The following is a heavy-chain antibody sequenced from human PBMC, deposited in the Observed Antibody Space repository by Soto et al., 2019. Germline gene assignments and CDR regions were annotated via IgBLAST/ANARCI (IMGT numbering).Heavy chain of an antibody. J-gene: IGHJ4*02. CDR2: ISSTTNYI. Sequence: GGSLRLSCAASGFTFTRYSMNWGRQAPGKGLEWAASISSTTNYIYYGDSMKGRFTISRDNAKNSLYLEMNSLRAEDTAVYYCARESEDLTSTFDYWGEGTLVTV. CDR3: ARESEDLTSTFDY. V-gene: IGHV3-21*06. CDR1: GFTFTRYS.